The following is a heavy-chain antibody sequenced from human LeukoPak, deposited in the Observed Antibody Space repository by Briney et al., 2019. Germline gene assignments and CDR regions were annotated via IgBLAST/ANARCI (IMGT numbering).Heavy chain of an antibody. J-gene: IGHJ4*02. CDR1: GFTFRSYW. V-gene: IGHV3-7*04. CDR2: IKQDGNVT. CDR3: ARYRGGGHYDF. Sequence: GGSLRLSCAASGFTFRSYWMTWVRQAPGKGLEWVATIKQDGNVTYYLDSVNGRFTISRDNAKNSLYLQMNSLGAEDTAVYFCARYRGGGHYDFWGQGTLVTVSS. D-gene: IGHD4-17*01.